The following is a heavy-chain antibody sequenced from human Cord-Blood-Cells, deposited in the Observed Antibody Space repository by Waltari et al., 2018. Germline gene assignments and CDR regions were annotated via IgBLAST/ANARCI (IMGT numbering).Heavy chain of an antibody. CDR3: ARSKKSSSSFDY. CDR2: IIPILGIA. CDR1: GGTFSSYA. V-gene: IGHV1-69*09. Sequence: QVQLVQSGAEVKKPGSSVKVSCKASGGTFSSYAISWVRQAPGQGLEWMGRIIPILGIANYAQKFQGRVTITADKSTSTAYVELSSLRSEDTAVYYCARSKKSSSSFDYWGQGTLVTVSS. J-gene: IGHJ4*02. D-gene: IGHD6-6*01.